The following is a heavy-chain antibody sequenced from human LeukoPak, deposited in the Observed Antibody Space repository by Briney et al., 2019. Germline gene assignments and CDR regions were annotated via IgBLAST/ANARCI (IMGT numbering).Heavy chain of an antibody. J-gene: IGHJ4*02. D-gene: IGHD3-22*01. Sequence: SETLSLTCAVYGGSFSGYYWSWVRQPPGKGLEWIGEINHSGRTNYNPSPKSRVTISADMSKNQFSLKLRSVTAADTAVYYCARGGNYYDSTRPFDYWGQGSLVTVSS. CDR2: INHSGRT. CDR3: ARGGNYYDSTRPFDY. CDR1: GGSFSGYY. V-gene: IGHV4-34*01.